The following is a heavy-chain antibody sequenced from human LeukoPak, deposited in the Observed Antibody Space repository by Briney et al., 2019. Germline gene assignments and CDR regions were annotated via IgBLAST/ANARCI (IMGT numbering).Heavy chain of an antibody. CDR1: GTSVITSSYY. J-gene: IGHJ4*02. V-gene: IGHV4-39*07. CDR3: ARRGSRDLRTVDY. CDR2: LYYTGTT. D-gene: IGHD5-24*01. Sequence: SETLSLTCAVSGTSVITSSYYWVWIRQPPGKGLEWIGTLYYTGTTYYNPSLKSRVTISIDTSKNQFSLNLTSVTAADTAVYYCARRGSRDLRTVDYWGQGILVTVSS.